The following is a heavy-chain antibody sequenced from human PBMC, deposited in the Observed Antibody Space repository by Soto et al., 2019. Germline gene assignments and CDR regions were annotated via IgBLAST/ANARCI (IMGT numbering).Heavy chain of an antibody. CDR3: AKDNDLDRDGPFDY. V-gene: IGHV3-9*01. Sequence: EVQLVESGGGSVQPGRSLRLSCAASGFRFDDYGMHWVRQGPGKGLEWVSGISWNSGDIYYADSVKVRFTICRDNAKRSLYLQMNSLRTEDTALYYCAKDNDLDRDGPFDYWGQGILVTVSS. J-gene: IGHJ4*02. D-gene: IGHD2-2*03. CDR2: ISWNSGDI. CDR1: GFRFDDYG.